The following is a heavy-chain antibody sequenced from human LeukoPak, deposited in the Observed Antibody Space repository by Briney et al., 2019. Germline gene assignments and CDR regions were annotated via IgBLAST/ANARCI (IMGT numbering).Heavy chain of an antibody. V-gene: IGHV4-39*01. J-gene: IGHJ5*02. D-gene: IGHD5-24*01. CDR3: ARQMAVDNWFDP. CDR1: GGSISSSSYY. CDR2: IYYSGST. Sequence: SETLSLTCTVSGGSISSSSYYWGWLRQPPGKGLEWIGRIYYSGSTYYNPSLKSRVTISVDTSKNQFSLKLTSVTAADTAVYYCARQMAVDNWFDPWGQGTLVTVCS.